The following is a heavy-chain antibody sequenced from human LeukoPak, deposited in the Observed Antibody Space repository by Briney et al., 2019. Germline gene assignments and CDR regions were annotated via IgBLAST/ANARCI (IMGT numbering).Heavy chain of an antibody. D-gene: IGHD2-2*01. V-gene: IGHV1-18*04. CDR1: GYTFTSYG. Sequence: ASVKVSCKASGYTFTSYGISWVRQAPGQGLEWMGWISAYNGNTNYAQKLQGRVTMTTDTSTSTAYMELRSLRSDDTAVYYCARSICSSTSCYAVDYWGQGTLVTVSS. CDR3: ARSICSSTSCYAVDY. J-gene: IGHJ4*02. CDR2: ISAYNGNT.